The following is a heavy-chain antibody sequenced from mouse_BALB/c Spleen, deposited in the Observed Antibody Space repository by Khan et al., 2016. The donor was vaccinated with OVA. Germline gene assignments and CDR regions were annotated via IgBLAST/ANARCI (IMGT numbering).Heavy chain of an antibody. V-gene: IGHV1-81*01. J-gene: IGHJ2*01. Sequence: QMQLEESGPELVKPGASVKMSCKASGYTFTYYVITWVKQRTGQGLEWIGGIYPGSDNAYYNERFKGKATLTADKSSNTTHMQLSSLTSEDSAVYFCARGDGYYVYVDYWGQGTTLTVSS. D-gene: IGHD2-3*01. CDR2: IYPGSDNA. CDR3: ARGDGYYVYVDY. CDR1: GYTFTYYV.